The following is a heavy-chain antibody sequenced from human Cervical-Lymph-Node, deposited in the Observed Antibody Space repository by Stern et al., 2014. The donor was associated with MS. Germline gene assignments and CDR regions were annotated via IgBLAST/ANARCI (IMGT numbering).Heavy chain of an antibody. Sequence: EVQLVESGGGLVQPGGSLRLSCAASGFTFSSYWMHWVRQIPGKGLVWVSRINGKGRQTNYVDSAKGRFTMSRDNARNTLYLQMNSLRVEDTATYFCTRMPTDSSGWYVCGMDVWGQGTTVTVSS. CDR3: TRMPTDSSGWYVCGMDV. V-gene: IGHV3-74*01. D-gene: IGHD6-19*01. J-gene: IGHJ6*02. CDR2: INGKGRQT. CDR1: GFTFSSYW.